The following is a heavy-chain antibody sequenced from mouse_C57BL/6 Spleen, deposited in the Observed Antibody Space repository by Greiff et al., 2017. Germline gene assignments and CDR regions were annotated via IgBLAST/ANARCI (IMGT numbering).Heavy chain of an antibody. CDR3: AIYYGNDGAMDY. D-gene: IGHD2-2*01. V-gene: IGHV1-50*01. CDR2: IDPSDSYT. Sequence: QVQLQQPGAELVKPGASVKLSCKASGYTFTSYWMQWVKQRPGQGLEWIGEIDPSDSYTNYNQKFKGKATLTVDKSSSTAYMQLSSLTSEDSAVYYCAIYYGNDGAMDYWGQGTSVTVSS. J-gene: IGHJ4*01. CDR1: GYTFTSYW.